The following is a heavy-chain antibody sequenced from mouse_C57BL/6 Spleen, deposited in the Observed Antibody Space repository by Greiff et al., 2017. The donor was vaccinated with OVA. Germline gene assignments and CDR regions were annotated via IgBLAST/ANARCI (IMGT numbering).Heavy chain of an antibody. D-gene: IGHD1-1*01. J-gene: IGHJ4*01. Sequence: EVKLVESGGGLVKPGGSLKLSCAASGFTFSSYTMSWVRQTPEKRLEWVATISGGGGNTYYPDSVKGRFTLSSDNAKNTLYLQMSSLRSEDTALYYCARHGYGSPMDYWGQGTSVTVSS. CDR3: ARHGYGSPMDY. CDR1: GFTFSSYT. CDR2: ISGGGGNT. V-gene: IGHV5-9*01.